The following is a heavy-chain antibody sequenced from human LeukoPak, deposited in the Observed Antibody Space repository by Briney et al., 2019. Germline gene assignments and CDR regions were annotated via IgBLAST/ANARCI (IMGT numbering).Heavy chain of an antibody. D-gene: IGHD3-10*01. CDR2: IYYSGST. Sequence: SQTLSLTCTVSGGSISSGDYYWSWIRQPPGKGLEWIGYIYYSGSTYYNPSLKSRVTISVDTSKNQFSLKLSSVTAADTAVYYCARDAHSGLGWFDPWGQGTLVTVSS. CDR1: GGSISSGDYY. V-gene: IGHV4-30-4*08. CDR3: ARDAHSGLGWFDP. J-gene: IGHJ5*02.